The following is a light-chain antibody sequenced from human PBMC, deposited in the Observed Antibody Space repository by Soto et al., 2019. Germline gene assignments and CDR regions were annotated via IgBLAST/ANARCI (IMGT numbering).Light chain of an antibody. Sequence: IHMTQSASSLSASVGYRVTITCRASQSISSYLNWYQQKPGKAPKLLIYAASSLQSGVPSRFSGSGSGTEFTLTISSLQPDDFAVYYCQQYGSSPRLTFGGGTKVDIK. CDR2: AAS. J-gene: IGKJ4*01. CDR3: QQYGSSPRLT. CDR1: QSISSY. V-gene: IGKV1-39*01.